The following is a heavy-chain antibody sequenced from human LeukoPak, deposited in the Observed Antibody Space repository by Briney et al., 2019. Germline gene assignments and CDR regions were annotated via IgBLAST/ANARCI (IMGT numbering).Heavy chain of an antibody. J-gene: IGHJ6*04. V-gene: IGHV1-2*04. CDR2: INPNSGGT. Sequence: ASVKVSCKASGYTFTGYYMHWVRQAPGQGLEWMGWINPNSGGTNYAQKFQGWVTMTRDTSISTAYMELSRLRSDDTAVYYCARDSYGGGSGSYPHHGMDVWGKGTTVTVSS. D-gene: IGHD3-10*01. CDR3: ARDSYGGGSGSYPHHGMDV. CDR1: GYTFTGYY.